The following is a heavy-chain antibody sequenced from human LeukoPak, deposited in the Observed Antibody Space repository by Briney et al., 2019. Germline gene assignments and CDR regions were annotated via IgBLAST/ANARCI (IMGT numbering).Heavy chain of an antibody. CDR3: ARSDSYTWFDP. J-gene: IGHJ5*02. D-gene: IGHD2-21*01. V-gene: IGHV1-2*02. Sequence: ASVKVSCKASGYTFTSYDINWVRQAPGQGLEWMGWINPDNGVTDYAQKFQGRVTMTRDTSISAVYVELSRLRSDDTAVYYCARSDSYTWFDPWGQGTLVTVSS. CDR1: GYTFTSYD. CDR2: INPDNGVT.